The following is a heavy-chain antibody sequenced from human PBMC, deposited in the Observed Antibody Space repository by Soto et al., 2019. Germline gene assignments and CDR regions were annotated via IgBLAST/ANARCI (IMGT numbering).Heavy chain of an antibody. V-gene: IGHV3-23*01. D-gene: IGHD3-10*01. J-gene: IGHJ4*02. Sequence: GGSLRLSCAASGFSFSSYAMSWVRQAPGKGLEWVSAISGSGGSTYYADSVKGRFTISRDNSKNTLYLQMNSLRAEDTAVYYSAKGPDVYYYGSGSWFDYWGQGTLVTVSS. CDR2: ISGSGGST. CDR1: GFSFSSYA. CDR3: AKGPDVYYYGSGSWFDY.